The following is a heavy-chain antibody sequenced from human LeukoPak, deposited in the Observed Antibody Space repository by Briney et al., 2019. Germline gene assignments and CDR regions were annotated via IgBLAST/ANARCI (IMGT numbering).Heavy chain of an antibody. J-gene: IGHJ4*02. Sequence: QTGGSLRLSCAASGFTFSSYAMSWVRQAPGKGLEWVSAISGSGGSTYYAASVKGRFTISRDNAKNSLYLQMNSLGAEDTAVYYCARGANWGSEWYFDYWGQGTLVTVSS. D-gene: IGHD7-27*01. CDR1: GFTFSSYA. V-gene: IGHV3-23*01. CDR2: ISGSGGST. CDR3: ARGANWGSEWYFDY.